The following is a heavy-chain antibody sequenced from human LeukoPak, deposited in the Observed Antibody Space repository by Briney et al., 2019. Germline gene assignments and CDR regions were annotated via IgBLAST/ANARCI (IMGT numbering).Heavy chain of an antibody. Sequence: PGGSLRLSCAASGFIFSNYWMTWVRQAPGKGLAWVANIKQDGSIHYYVDSVKGRFTISRDNAKNSLYLQINSLRAEDTAVYYCARTGLGLYSFDYWGRGTLVTVSS. J-gene: IGHJ4*02. CDR3: ARTGLGLYSFDY. D-gene: IGHD3/OR15-3a*01. CDR2: IKQDGSIH. V-gene: IGHV3-7*01. CDR1: GFIFSNYW.